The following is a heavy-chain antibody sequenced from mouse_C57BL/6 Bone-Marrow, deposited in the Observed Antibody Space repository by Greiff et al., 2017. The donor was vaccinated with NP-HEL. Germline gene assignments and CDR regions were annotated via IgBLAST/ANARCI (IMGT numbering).Heavy chain of an antibody. V-gene: IGHV5-17*01. D-gene: IGHD4-1*01. CDR1: GFTFSDYG. Sequence: EVKLQESGGGLVKPGGSLKLSCAASGFTFSDYGMHWVRQAPEKGLEWVAYISSGSSTIYYADTVKGRFTISRDNAKNTLFLQMTSLRSEDTAMYYCAREGLGPYYFDYWGQGTTLTVSS. CDR3: AREGLGPYYFDY. CDR2: ISSGSSTI. J-gene: IGHJ2*01.